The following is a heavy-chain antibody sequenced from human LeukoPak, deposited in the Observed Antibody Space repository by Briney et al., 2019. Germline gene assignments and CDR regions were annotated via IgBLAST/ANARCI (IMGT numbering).Heavy chain of an antibody. CDR2: TSHSGST. D-gene: IGHD3-16*01. J-gene: IGHJ3*02. CDR3: ARARGPVLGYAFDI. Sequence: SHTLSLTCALSGGSISSGGYTWSWIRDPPGKGLEWIGYTSHSGSTYYNPSLKSRVTISVDRSKNQFSLKLSSVAAADTAVYYCARARGPVLGYAFDIWGQGTMVTVSS. V-gene: IGHV4-30-2*01. CDR1: GGSISSGGYT.